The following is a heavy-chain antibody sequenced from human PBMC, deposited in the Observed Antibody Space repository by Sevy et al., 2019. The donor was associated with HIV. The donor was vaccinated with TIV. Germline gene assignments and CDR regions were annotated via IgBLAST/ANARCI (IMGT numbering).Heavy chain of an antibody. CDR2: IYYSGST. CDR1: GGSVSSGSYY. CDR3: ARDRVYYYDSSGYYLQDYYYYYGMDV. V-gene: IGHV4-61*01. D-gene: IGHD3-22*01. Sequence: SETLSLTCTVSGGSVSSGSYYWSWIRQPPGKGLEWIGYIYYSGSTNYNPSLKSRVTISVDTSKNQFSLKLSSVTAADTAVYYCARDRVYYYDSSGYYLQDYYYYYGMDVWGQGTTVTVSS. J-gene: IGHJ6*02.